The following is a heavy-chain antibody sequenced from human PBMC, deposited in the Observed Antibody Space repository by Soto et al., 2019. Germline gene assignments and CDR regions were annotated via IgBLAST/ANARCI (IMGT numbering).Heavy chain of an antibody. V-gene: IGHV2-26*04. J-gene: IGHJ5*02. CDR3: ASTYSTSWYWFDP. CDR2: IFSNDEK. Sequence: QVTVKESGPVLVKPTETLTLTRTVSGFSLSNAGLGVSWIRQPPGKALEWLAHIFSNDEKSYSTSLKSRLTISKDTSKSQVVLIMTNMDPVDTATYYCASTYSTSWYWFDPWGQGTLVTVSS. CDR1: GFSLSNAGLG. D-gene: IGHD6-13*01.